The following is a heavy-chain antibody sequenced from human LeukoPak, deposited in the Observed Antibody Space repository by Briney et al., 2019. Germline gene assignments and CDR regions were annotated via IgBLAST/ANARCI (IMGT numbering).Heavy chain of an antibody. J-gene: IGHJ4*02. V-gene: IGHV3-30*18. CDR2: ISYDGSNK. Sequence: GGSLRLSCAASGFTFSSYGMHWVRQAPGKGLEWVAVISYDGSNKYYADSVKGRFTISRDNSKNTLYLQMNSLRAEDTAVYYCAKALRTWWSDYWGQGTLVTVSS. D-gene: IGHD2-8*02. CDR3: AKALRTWWSDY. CDR1: GFTFSSYG.